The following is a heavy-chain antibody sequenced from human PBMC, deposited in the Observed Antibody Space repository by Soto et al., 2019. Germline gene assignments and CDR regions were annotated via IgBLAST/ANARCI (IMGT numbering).Heavy chain of an antibody. V-gene: IGHV1-46*03. J-gene: IGHJ6*03. CDR1: GYTFTSYY. CDR2: INPSGGST. Sequence: QVQLVQSGAEVKKPGASVKVSCKASGYTFTSYYMHWVRQAPGQGLEWMGIINPSGGSTSYAQKFQGRVTMTRDTSTSTVYMELSSLRSEDTAVYYCARDRVRRTPPLHHYYMDVWGKGTTVTVSS. CDR3: ARDRVRRTPPLHHYYMDV.